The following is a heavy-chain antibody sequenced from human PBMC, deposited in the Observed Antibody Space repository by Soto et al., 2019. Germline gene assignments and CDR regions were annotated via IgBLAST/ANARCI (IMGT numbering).Heavy chain of an antibody. CDR1: GFTLSGYW. V-gene: IGHV3-7*04. D-gene: IGHD3-16*01. Sequence: EVQLVESGGGLVQPGGSLRLTCAASGFTLSGYWMTWVRQAPGKGLEWVASVKQDGSDKYYVDSVKGRFTISRNNAKTSVSLHMNRPRAEDTAVYYCARGGGNFAPWGQGTLVTVSS. CDR2: VKQDGSDK. J-gene: IGHJ5*02. CDR3: ARGGGNFAP.